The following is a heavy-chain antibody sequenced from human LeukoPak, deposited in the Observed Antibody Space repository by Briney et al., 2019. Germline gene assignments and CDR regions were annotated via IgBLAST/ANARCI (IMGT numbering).Heavy chain of an antibody. Sequence: GGSLRLSCGASGFTFSSFGMHGVRHAPGKGLEWVAVISYDASNKDYADSVKGRFTISRDNAKNSLYLQMNSLGAEDTAFYYCTRGAGSGYYFYMDVWGKGTTVTVSS. D-gene: IGHD3-10*01. CDR3: TRGAGSGYYFYMDV. CDR1: GFTFSSFG. V-gene: IGHV3-30*03. CDR2: ISYDASNK. J-gene: IGHJ6*03.